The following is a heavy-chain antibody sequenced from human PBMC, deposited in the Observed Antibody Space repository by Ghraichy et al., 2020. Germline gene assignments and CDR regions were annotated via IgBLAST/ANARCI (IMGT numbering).Heavy chain of an antibody. J-gene: IGHJ4*02. V-gene: IGHV3-48*01. CDR1: GFTFSSYN. CDR3: ARRARAIDY. CDR2: ISSGSSTI. Sequence: GGSLRLSCTASGFTFSSYNMNWVRQAPGKGLEWVSYISSGSSTIYYADSVKGRFTISRDNAKNSLYLQMNSLRAEDTAVYYCARRARAIDYWGQGTLVTVSS. D-gene: IGHD1-26*01.